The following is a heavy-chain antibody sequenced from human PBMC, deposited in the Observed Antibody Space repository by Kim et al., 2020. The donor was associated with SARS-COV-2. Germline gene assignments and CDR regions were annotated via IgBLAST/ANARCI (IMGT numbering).Heavy chain of an antibody. J-gene: IGHJ6*01. CDR2: INYSGST. V-gene: IGHV4-59*13. CDR3: ARDHPQWPGLYYYGMDV. D-gene: IGHD6-19*01. Sequence: SETLSLTCTVSGGSISSYYWSWIRQPPGKGLEWIGSINYSGSTTYNPSPKSRVTISVDTSKNQFALKLSSVTAADTAVYYCARDHPQWPGLYYYGMDVWGQGATVTVSS. CDR1: GGSISSYY.